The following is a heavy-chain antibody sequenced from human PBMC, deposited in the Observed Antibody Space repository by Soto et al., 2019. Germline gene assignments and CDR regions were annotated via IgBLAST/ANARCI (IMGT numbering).Heavy chain of an antibody. CDR3: ARSGIAAYYFDY. CDR1: GFTFSSYG. V-gene: IGHV3-33*01. CDR2: IWYDGSNK. J-gene: IGHJ4*02. D-gene: IGHD6-13*01. Sequence: GGSLRLSCAASGFTFSSYGMHWVRQAPGKGLEWVAVIWYDGSNKYYADSVKGRFTISRDNSKNTLYLQMNSLRAEDTAVYYCARSGIAAYYFDYWGQGTLVTVS.